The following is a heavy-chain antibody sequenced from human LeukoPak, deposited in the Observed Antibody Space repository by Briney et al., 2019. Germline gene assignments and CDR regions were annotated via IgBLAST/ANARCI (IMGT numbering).Heavy chain of an antibody. D-gene: IGHD1-26*01. Sequence: SETLSLTCTVSGYSISSGYYWGWIRQPPGKGLEWIGGIYHSGSTYYNPSLKSRVTISVDTSKNQFSLKLSSVTAADTAVYYCASVTSGSYYAFDYWGQGTLVTVSS. CDR1: GYSISSGYY. CDR2: IYHSGST. CDR3: ASVTSGSYYAFDY. J-gene: IGHJ4*02. V-gene: IGHV4-38-2*02.